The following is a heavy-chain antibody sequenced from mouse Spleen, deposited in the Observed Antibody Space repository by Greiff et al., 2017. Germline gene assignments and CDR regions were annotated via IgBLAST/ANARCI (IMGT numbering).Heavy chain of an antibody. CDR1: GYSFTGYT. Sequence: EVKLMESGAELARPGASVKLSCKASGYSFTGYTMNWVKQSHGKNLEWIGLINPYNGGTSYNQKFKGKATLTVDKSSSTAYMELLSLTSEDSAVYYCARDLRGDFDYWGQGTTLTVSS. V-gene: IGHV1-18*01. J-gene: IGHJ2*01. CDR3: ARDLRGDFDY. CDR2: INPYNGGT.